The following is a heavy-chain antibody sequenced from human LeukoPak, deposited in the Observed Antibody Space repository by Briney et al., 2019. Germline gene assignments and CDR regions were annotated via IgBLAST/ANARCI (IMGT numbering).Heavy chain of an antibody. CDR2: VYYSGNT. J-gene: IGHJ3*02. CDR3: ARGVDCSDFAFDI. Sequence: SETLSLTCTVSGGSISSHCWSWIRQPPRKGLEWIGYVYYSGNTNYNPSLKSRVTISVDTSKNQFSLSLSSVTAADTAVYYCARGVDCSDFAFDIWGQGTMVTVSS. CDR1: GGSISSHC. V-gene: IGHV4-59*11. D-gene: IGHD2-15*01.